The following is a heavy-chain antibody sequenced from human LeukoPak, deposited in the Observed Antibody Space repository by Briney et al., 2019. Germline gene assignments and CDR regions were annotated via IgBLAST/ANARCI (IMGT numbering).Heavy chain of an antibody. V-gene: IGHV1-2*02. CDR1: GYTFTSYG. CDR2: INPNSGGT. Sequence: ASVKVSCKASGYTFTSYGISWVRQAPGQGLEWMGWINPNSGGTNYAQKFQGRVTMTRDTSISTAYMELSRLRSDDTAVYYCAKYSGYDPLDYWGQGTLVTVSS. J-gene: IGHJ4*02. CDR3: AKYSGYDPLDY. D-gene: IGHD5-12*01.